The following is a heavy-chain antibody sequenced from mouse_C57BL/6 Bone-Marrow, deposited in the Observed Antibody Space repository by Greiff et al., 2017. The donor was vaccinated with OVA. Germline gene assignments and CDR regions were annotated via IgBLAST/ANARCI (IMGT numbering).Heavy chain of an antibody. CDR1: GYTFTDYN. V-gene: IGHV1-18*01. J-gene: IGHJ4*01. Sequence: EVQLQQSGTELVKPGASVKIPCKASGYTFTDYNMDWVKQSHGKSLEWIGDINPNNGGTIYNQKFKGKATLTVDKSSSTAYMELRSLTSEDTAVYYCARDDGYYGDYAMDYWGQGTSVTVSS. D-gene: IGHD2-3*01. CDR2: INPNNGGT. CDR3: ARDDGYYGDYAMDY.